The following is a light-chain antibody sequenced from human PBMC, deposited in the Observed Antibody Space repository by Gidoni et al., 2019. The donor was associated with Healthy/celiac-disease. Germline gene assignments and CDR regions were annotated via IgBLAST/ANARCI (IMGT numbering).Light chain of an antibody. CDR1: QSVSSN. J-gene: IGKJ1*01. Sequence: IVMTQSPATLSVSPGERATLSCRASQSVSSNLAWYQQKPGQAPRLLIYGASTRATGIPARFSGSGSGTEFTLTISSLQSEDFAVYYCQQYNNGGTFGQXTKVEIK. V-gene: IGKV3-15*01. CDR2: GAS. CDR3: QQYNNGGT.